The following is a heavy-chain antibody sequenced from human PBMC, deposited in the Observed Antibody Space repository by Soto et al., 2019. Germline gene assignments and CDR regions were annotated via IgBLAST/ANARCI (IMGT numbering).Heavy chain of an antibody. CDR2: IYYSGST. D-gene: IGHD2-2*01. J-gene: IGHJ5*02. CDR3: ARHGQGSAAAANWFDP. CDR1: GGSSSSSSDY. V-gene: IGHV4-39*01. Sequence: PSETMCLTCTVSGGSSSSSSDYWGWIRQPPGKGLEWIGSIYYSGSTYYNPSLKSRVTISVDTSKNQFSLKLSSVTAADTAAYYCARHGQGSAAAANWFDPWGQGTLVTVSS.